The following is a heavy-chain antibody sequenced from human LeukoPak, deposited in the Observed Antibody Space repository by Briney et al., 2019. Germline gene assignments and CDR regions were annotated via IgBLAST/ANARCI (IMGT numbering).Heavy chain of an antibody. D-gene: IGHD6-13*01. CDR3: ARDFDSIAAAGGFDP. J-gene: IGHJ5*02. Sequence: ASVKVSCKVSGYTLTELSMHWVRQAPGQGLEWMGWINPNSGGTNYAQKFQGRVTMTRDTSISTAYMELSRLRSDDTAVYYCARDFDSIAAAGGFDPWGQGTLVTVSS. CDR1: GYTLTELS. V-gene: IGHV1-2*02. CDR2: INPNSGGT.